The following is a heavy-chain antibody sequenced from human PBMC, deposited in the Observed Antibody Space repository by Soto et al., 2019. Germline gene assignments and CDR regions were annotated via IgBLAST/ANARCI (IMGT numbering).Heavy chain of an antibody. CDR1: GGTFSSYA. CDR2: IIPIFGTA. Sequence: ASVKVSCKASGGTFSSYAISWVRQAPGQGLEWMGGIIPIFGTANYAQKFQGRVTITADESTSTAYMELSSLRSEDTAVYYCARPTMRYYDSSGPGGGFDSWGQGRIVTVS. CDR3: ARPTMRYYDSSGPGGGFDS. J-gene: IGHJ3*02. V-gene: IGHV1-69*13. D-gene: IGHD3-22*01.